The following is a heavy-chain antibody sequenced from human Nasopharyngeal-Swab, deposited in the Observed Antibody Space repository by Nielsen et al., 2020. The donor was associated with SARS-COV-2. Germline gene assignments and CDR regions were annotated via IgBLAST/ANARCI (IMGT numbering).Heavy chain of an antibody. D-gene: IGHD1-1*01. Sequence: SETLSLTCSVSGGSVSSGSYYWSWIRQPPGKGLEWIGYIHHSWSPSYSPSLKSRVTMSVDTSKNQFSLKLISVTAADAAVYYCARGYYNFWNGYYHYYMDVWGKGATVTASS. CDR3: ARGYYNFWNGYYHYYMDV. V-gene: IGHV4-61*01. CDR2: IHHSWSP. J-gene: IGHJ6*03. CDR1: GGSVSSGSYY.